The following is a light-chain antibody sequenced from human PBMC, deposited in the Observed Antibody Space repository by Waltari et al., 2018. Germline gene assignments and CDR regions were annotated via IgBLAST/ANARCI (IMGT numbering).Light chain of an antibody. CDR1: QSVSSN. CDR3: QQYNRWPPIT. CDR2: DAS. Sequence: DIVMTQSPATLSVSPGETATISCRASQSVSSNVAWYQKKPGQAPRLLIYDASTRATSIPAKFRGSGSGTEFTLTISSLQSEDFAVYYCQQYNRWPPITFGHGTRLEIK. J-gene: IGKJ5*01. V-gene: IGKV3-15*01.